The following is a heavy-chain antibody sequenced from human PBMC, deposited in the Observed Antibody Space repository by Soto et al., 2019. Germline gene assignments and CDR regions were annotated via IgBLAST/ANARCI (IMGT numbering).Heavy chain of an antibody. CDR3: ARVFFYYDSSGYTPSYGMDV. CDR2: IYYSGST. Sequence: QVQLQESGPGLVKPSETLSLTCTVSGGSISSYYWSWIRQPPGKGLEWIGYIYYSGSTNYNPSLQSRVTISVDTSKNQFSLKLSSVTAADTAVYYCARVFFYYDSSGYTPSYGMDVWGQGTTVTVSS. D-gene: IGHD3-22*01. J-gene: IGHJ6*02. CDR1: GGSISSYY. V-gene: IGHV4-59*01.